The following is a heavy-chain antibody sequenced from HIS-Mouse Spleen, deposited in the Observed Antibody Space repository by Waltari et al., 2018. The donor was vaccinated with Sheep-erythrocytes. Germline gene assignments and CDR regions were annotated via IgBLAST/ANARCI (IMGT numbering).Heavy chain of an antibody. Sequence: SSYSMNWVRQAPGKGLEWVSSISSSSSYRYYADSVKGRLTFYREKAKNSRYLQMNSLRAEDTAVYYCARVASGATFDYWGQGTLVTVSS. CDR3: ARVASGATFDY. CDR1: SSYS. V-gene: IGHV3-21*01. J-gene: IGHJ4*02. CDR2: ISSSSSYR. D-gene: IGHD1-26*01.